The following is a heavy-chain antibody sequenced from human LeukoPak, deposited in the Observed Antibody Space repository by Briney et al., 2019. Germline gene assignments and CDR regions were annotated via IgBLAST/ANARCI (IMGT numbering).Heavy chain of an antibody. D-gene: IGHD5-18*01. CDR3: ARGQRDTAMATNFDY. J-gene: IGHJ4*02. CDR1: GGSISSGSYY. V-gene: IGHV4-61*02. Sequence: SETLSLTCTVSGGSISSGSYYWSWIRQPAGKGLEWIGRIYTSGSTNYNPSLKSRVTTSVDTSKNQFSLKLSSVTAADTAVYYCARGQRDTAMATNFDYWGQGTLVTVSS. CDR2: IYTSGST.